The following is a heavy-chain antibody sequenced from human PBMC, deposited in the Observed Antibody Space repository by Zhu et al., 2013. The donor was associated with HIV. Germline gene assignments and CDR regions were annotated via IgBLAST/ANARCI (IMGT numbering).Heavy chain of an antibody. J-gene: IGHJ6*02. CDR2: IYYSGST. CDR3: ASQGGGEYYYYGMDV. CDR1: GGSISSGDYY. Sequence: VQLQESGPGLVKPSQTLSLTCTVSGGSISSGDYYWSWIRQPPGKGLEWIGYIYYSGSTYYNPSLKSRVTISVDTSKNQFSLKLSSVTAADTAVYYCASQGGGEYYYYGMDVWGQGTTVTVSS. V-gene: IGHV4-30-4*01. D-gene: IGHD2-21*01.